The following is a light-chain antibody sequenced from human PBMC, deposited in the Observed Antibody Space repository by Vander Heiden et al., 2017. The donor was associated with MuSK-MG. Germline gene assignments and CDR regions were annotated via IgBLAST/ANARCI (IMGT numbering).Light chain of an antibody. CDR2: AAS. V-gene: IGKV1-39*01. Sequence: DIQMTQSPSSLSASVGDRVTITCRARQTISDYLNWYQQKPGKAPKLLIYAASSLQSGVPSRFSGSGSGTDFTLTITSLQPEDFATYYCQHSYSSPTFGQCIKLEIK. J-gene: IGKJ2*01. CDR3: QHSYSSPT. CDR1: QTISDY.